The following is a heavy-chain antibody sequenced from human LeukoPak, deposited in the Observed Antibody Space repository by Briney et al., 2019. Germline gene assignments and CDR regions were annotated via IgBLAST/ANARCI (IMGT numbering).Heavy chain of an antibody. J-gene: IGHJ4*02. CDR3: ARMIGLGEVSPYFDY. CDR1: GYSFTNYW. D-gene: IGHD3-16*02. Sequence: GESLKISCTGSGYSFTNYWIGWVRQMPGKGLEWMGIFYPGDSDTRYSPPFRGQVTISADKSISTAYLQWNSLKASDTAIYYCARMIGLGEVSPYFDYWGQGSLVTVSS. CDR2: FYPGDSDT. V-gene: IGHV5-51*01.